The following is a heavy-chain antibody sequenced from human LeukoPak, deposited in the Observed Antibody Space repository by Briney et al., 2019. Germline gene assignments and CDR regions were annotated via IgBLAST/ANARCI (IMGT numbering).Heavy chain of an antibody. Sequence: SVKVSCKASGYTFTGYYMHWVRQAPGQGLEWMGGIIPIFGTANYAQKFQGRVTITADESTSTAYMELSSLRSEDTAVYYCARRERNDAFDIWGQGTMVTVSS. V-gene: IGHV1-69*13. D-gene: IGHD1-1*01. CDR3: ARRERNDAFDI. J-gene: IGHJ3*02. CDR1: GYTFTGYY. CDR2: IIPIFGTA.